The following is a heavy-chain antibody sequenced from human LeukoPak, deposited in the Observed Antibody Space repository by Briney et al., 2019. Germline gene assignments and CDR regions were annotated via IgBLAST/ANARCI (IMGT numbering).Heavy chain of an antibody. D-gene: IGHD4-17*01. V-gene: IGHV3-21*01. CDR3: ASVPGVTKKRAIDY. Sequence: GGSLRLSCAASGISFSSYSINWVRQAPGKGLEWVSAISGSSAYIYYADSVKGRFTISRDNAKNSADLQMNSLRVEDTAVYYCASVPGVTKKRAIDYWGQGILVTVSS. CDR2: ISGSSAYI. J-gene: IGHJ4*02. CDR1: GISFSSYS.